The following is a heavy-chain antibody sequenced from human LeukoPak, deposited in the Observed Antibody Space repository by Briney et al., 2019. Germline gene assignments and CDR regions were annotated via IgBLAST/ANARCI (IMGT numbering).Heavy chain of an antibody. J-gene: IGHJ5*02. D-gene: IGHD6-13*01. CDR3: ARSGSSWYDWFDP. Sequence: GASVKVSCKASGYSFTNYGINWVRQAPGQGLEWMGWISAYSGNTNYAQKFQGRATMTTDTSTSTAYMELRSLRSDDTAIYYCARSGSSWYDWFDPWGQGTLVTVSS. CDR2: ISAYSGNT. CDR1: GYSFTNYG. V-gene: IGHV1-18*01.